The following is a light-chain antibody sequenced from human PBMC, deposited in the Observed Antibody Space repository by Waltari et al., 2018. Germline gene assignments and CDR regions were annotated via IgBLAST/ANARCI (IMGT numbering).Light chain of an antibody. CDR2: GVS. CDR3: SSYAGGSIVI. Sequence: HSALTQPASVSGSLGQSITISCTWTSSDLGHYNILSWYHHHPGQAPNLTIYGVSKRPLRVPSRFSGSKAGNAASLTISGRQAEDEADYYCSSYAGGSIVIFGGGTKVTVL. V-gene: IGLV2-23*02. CDR1: SSDLGHYNI. J-gene: IGLJ2*01.